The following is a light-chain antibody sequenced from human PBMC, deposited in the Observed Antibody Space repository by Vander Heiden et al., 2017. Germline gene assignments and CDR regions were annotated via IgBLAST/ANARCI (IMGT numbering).Light chain of an antibody. CDR3: CSYAGSRTEV. Sequence: QSALTQPASVSGSPGQSITLSCTGTSSDVGSYNLVSWYQQHPGKAPKLSRDEVSKRPSGVSNRGSGSKSGNTASLTISGLQAEDEADYYCCSYAGSRTEVFGTGTKVTVL. J-gene: IGLJ1*01. CDR2: EVS. V-gene: IGLV2-23*02. CDR1: SSDVGSYNL.